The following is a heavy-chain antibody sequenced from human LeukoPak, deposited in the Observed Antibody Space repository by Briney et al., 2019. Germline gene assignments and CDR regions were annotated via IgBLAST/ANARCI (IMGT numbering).Heavy chain of an antibody. J-gene: IGHJ4*02. CDR1: GGSISSYY. D-gene: IGHD6-19*01. Sequence: SETLSLTCTVSGGSISSYYWSWIRQPPGKGLEWIGYIYYSGSTNYNPSLKSRVTISVDTSKNQFSLKLSSVNAADTAVHYCASSRSSGWYYFDYWGQGTLVTVSS. V-gene: IGHV4-59*01. CDR2: IYYSGST. CDR3: ASSRSSGWYYFDY.